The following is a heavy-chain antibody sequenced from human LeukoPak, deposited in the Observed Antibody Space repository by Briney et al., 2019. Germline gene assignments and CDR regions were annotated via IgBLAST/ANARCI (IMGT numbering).Heavy chain of an antibody. CDR3: ARAGATGTTHQS. Sequence: SETLSLTCAVYGGSFSGYYWSWIRQPPGKGLEWIGEINRSGSTNYNPSLKSRVTISVDTSKNQFSLKLSSVTAADTAVYYCARAGATGTTHQSWGQGTLVTVSS. D-gene: IGHD1-7*01. CDR2: INRSGST. CDR1: GGSFSGYY. J-gene: IGHJ4*02. V-gene: IGHV4-34*01.